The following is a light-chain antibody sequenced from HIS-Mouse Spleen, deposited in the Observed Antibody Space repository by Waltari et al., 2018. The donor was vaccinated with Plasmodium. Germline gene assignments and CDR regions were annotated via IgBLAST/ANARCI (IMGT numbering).Light chain of an antibody. J-gene: IGKJ1*01. CDR1: QSVSRN. Sequence: EIVMTQSPATLSVSPGERATLSCRASQSVSRNLAWYQQKPGQAPRRLIYGASTRATGIPARFSGSGSGTEFTLTISSMQSEDFAVYYCQQYNNWPRGTFGQGTKVEIK. CDR2: GAS. V-gene: IGKV3-15*01. CDR3: QQYNNWPRGT.